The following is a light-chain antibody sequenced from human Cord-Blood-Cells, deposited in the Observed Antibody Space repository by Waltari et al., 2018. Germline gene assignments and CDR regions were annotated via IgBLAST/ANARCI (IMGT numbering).Light chain of an antibody. CDR2: EVS. Sequence: QSALTQPASVSGSPGQSITISCTGTSSDVGSYTLVSWYQQHPGKAPKLMIYEVSKRPSGFSKRFSGSKSGNTASLTISGLQAEDEADYYCCSYAGSSTFVVFGGGTKLTVL. CDR3: CSYAGSSTFVV. CDR1: SSDVGSYTL. J-gene: IGLJ2*01. V-gene: IGLV2-23*02.